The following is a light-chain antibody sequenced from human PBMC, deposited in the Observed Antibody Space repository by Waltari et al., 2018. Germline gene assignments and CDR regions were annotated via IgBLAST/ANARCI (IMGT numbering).Light chain of an antibody. Sequence: QSALTQPASVSGSPGQSITISCTGISSDLDDYNYVSWYRQFSGKAPKLIIYDGNSRPSGISKRFSGSKSGNTASLVISGLQAEDEADYYWVSYTLNTNFYVFGTGTKVTVL. V-gene: IGLV2-14*03. CDR3: VSYTLNTNFYV. CDR2: DGN. CDR1: SSDLDDYNY. J-gene: IGLJ1*01.